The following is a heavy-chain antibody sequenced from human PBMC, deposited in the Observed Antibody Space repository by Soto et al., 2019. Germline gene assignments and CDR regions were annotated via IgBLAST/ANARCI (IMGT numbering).Heavy chain of an antibody. D-gene: IGHD3-9*01. CDR3: ATAGLTGTV. CDR2: ISVSGSMR. CDR1: GFTFSSNE. J-gene: IGHJ6*02. Sequence: VGSLRLSGAPSGFTFSSNEMNWVRQAPGKGLEWVSYISVSGSMRFYADAVRGRFTISRDNTKKMLYLQMNSLRVEDTALYYCATAGLTGTVWGQGTTVTVSS. V-gene: IGHV3-48*03.